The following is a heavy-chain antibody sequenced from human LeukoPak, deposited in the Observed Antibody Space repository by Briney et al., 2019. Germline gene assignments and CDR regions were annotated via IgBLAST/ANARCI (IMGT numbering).Heavy chain of an antibody. D-gene: IGHD3-22*01. J-gene: IGHJ3*02. V-gene: IGHV4-31*03. CDR1: GGSISSGGYY. CDR3: AQSGDSSGYYRSAFDI. CDR2: IYYSGST. Sequence: ATETLSLTCTVSGGSISSGGYYWSWIRQHPGKGLEWIGYIYYSGSTYYNPSLKSRVTISVDTSKNQFSLKLSSVTAADTAVYYCAQSGDSSGYYRSAFDIWGQGTMVTVSS.